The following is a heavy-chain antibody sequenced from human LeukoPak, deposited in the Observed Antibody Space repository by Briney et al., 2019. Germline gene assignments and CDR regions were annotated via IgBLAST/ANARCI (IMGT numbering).Heavy chain of an antibody. CDR1: GGTFSSYA. CDR2: IIPIFGTA. Sequence: VASVKVSCKASGGTFSSYAISWVRQAPGQGLEWMGGIIPIFGTANYAQKFQGRVTITTDESTSTAYMELSSLRSEDTAVYYCAKFDKARAYSSGYCDYWGQGTLVTVSS. V-gene: IGHV1-69*05. D-gene: IGHD3-22*01. CDR3: AKFDKARAYSSGYCDY. J-gene: IGHJ4*02.